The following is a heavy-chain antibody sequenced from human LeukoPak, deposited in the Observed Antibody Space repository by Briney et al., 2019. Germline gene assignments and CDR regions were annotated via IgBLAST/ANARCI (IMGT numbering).Heavy chain of an antibody. Sequence: QPGGSLRLSCAASGFTFSSYGMHWVRQAPGKGLEWVAVISYDGSNKYYADSVKGRFTISRDNSKNTLYLQMNSLRTEDTAVYYCAKGEGPDDYGYAFGIWGQGTMVTVSS. D-gene: IGHD4-17*01. J-gene: IGHJ3*02. CDR3: AKGEGPDDYGYAFGI. CDR2: ISYDGSNK. V-gene: IGHV3-30*18. CDR1: GFTFSSYG.